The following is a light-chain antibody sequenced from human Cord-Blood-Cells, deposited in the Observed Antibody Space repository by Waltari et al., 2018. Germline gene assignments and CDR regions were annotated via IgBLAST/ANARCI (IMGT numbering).Light chain of an antibody. Sequence: DIQMTQSPSSLSASVGDRVTITCRARQSISSYLNWYQQKPGKAPKLLIYAASSLQRGVPSRFSGSGSGTDFTLTISSLQPEDFATYYCQQSYSTPPTFGQGTKVEIK. CDR2: AAS. CDR1: QSISSY. CDR3: QQSYSTPPT. J-gene: IGKJ1*01. V-gene: IGKV1-39*01.